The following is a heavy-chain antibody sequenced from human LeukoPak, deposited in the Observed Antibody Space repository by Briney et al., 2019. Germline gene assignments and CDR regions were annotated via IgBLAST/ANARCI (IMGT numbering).Heavy chain of an antibody. D-gene: IGHD3-9*01. CDR2: IYYSGST. CDR1: GGSFSGYY. CDR3: ARGKLRYFDWLPLPDY. V-gene: IGHV4-59*01. Sequence: SETLSLTCALYGGSFSGYYWSWIRQPPGKGLEWIGYIYYSGSTNYNPSLKSRVTISVDTSKNQFSLKLSSVTAADTAVYYCARGKLRYFDWLPLPDYWGQGTLVTVSS. J-gene: IGHJ4*02.